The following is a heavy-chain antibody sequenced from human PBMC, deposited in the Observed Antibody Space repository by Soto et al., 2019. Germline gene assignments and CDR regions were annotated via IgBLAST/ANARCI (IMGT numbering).Heavy chain of an antibody. CDR3: GTDQWGGAFDI. V-gene: IGHV3-7*01. CDR1: GFTLSTYW. J-gene: IGHJ3*02. Sequence: PGWSLRLACVSSGFTLSTYWMAWVRQTPGKGLEFVANIRPDGNEINYVDSVKGRFTISRDNAKNSLFLQMNSLRHDDTAVYYCGTDQWGGAFDIGGQGTTVTVSS. CDR2: IRPDGNEI. D-gene: IGHD3-10*01.